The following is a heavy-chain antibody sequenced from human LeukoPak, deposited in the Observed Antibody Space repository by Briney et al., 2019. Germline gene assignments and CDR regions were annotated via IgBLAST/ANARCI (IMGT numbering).Heavy chain of an antibody. V-gene: IGHV3-23*01. Sequence: GGSLRLSCAASGFTFSSSGMGWVRQAPGKGLECVSPITGSGGSTSYTDSVKGRFTISRDNSKNTLYQQMNSLRAEDTAVYYCARGRNTGRQFYFDYWGQGTLVTVAS. CDR2: ITGSGGST. CDR3: ARGRNTGRQFYFDY. D-gene: IGHD5-18*01. J-gene: IGHJ4*02. CDR1: GFTFSSSG.